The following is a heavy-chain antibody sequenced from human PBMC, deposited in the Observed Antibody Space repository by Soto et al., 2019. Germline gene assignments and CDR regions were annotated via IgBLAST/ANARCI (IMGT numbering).Heavy chain of an antibody. D-gene: IGHD4-17*01. CDR1: VFTFISYE. CDR2: ISSSGSTI. CDR3: ASVSLYGDPYYYYGMDV. J-gene: IGHJ6*02. Sequence: PGWPLRLSCASSVFTFISYEMNWVRQAPGKGLEWVSYISSSGSTIYYADSVKGRFIISRDNAKNSLYLQMNSLRAEDTAVYYCASVSLYGDPYYYYGMDVWGQGTTVTVSS. V-gene: IGHV3-48*03.